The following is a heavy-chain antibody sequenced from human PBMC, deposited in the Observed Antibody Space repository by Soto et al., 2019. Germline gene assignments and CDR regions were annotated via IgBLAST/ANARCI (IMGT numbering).Heavy chain of an antibody. Sequence: ASVKVSCKASGGTFSSYAISWVRQAPGQGLEWMGGIIPIFGTANYAQKFQGRVTITADESTSTAYMELSSLRSEDTAVYYCARGGSSSWPESWFDPWGRGTLVAVSS. D-gene: IGHD6-13*01. V-gene: IGHV1-69*13. CDR1: GGTFSSYA. CDR2: IIPIFGTA. CDR3: ARGGSSSWPESWFDP. J-gene: IGHJ5*02.